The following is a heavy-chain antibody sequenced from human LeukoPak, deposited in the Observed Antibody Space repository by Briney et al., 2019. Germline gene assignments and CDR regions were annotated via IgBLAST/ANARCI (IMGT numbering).Heavy chain of an antibody. D-gene: IGHD2-15*01. V-gene: IGHV3-7*01. CDR1: GFTFSTYW. Sequence: GGSLRLSCAASGFTFSTYWMNWVRQAPGKGLEWVANIKQDGGEKYYVDSVKGRFTISRDNAKNSLYLQMNSLRAEDMAVYYCARGRYCSGNRCSFFDYWGQGTLVTVSS. CDR2: IKQDGGEK. CDR3: ARGRYCSGNRCSFFDY. J-gene: IGHJ4*02.